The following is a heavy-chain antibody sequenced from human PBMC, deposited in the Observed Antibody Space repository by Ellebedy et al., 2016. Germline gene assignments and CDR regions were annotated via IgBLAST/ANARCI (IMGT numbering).Heavy chain of an antibody. Sequence: GESLKISCAASRVSFSSFDMHWVRQAPGKGLEWVAAISYDGSDKYFGDSVKGRFSISRDNSKNTLYLQMNSLRVEDTAVYYCARENEQLGLGGFDIWGQGTMVTVSS. CDR2: ISYDGSDK. V-gene: IGHV3-30*03. J-gene: IGHJ3*02. CDR1: RVSFSSFD. CDR3: ARENEQLGLGGFDI. D-gene: IGHD6-6*01.